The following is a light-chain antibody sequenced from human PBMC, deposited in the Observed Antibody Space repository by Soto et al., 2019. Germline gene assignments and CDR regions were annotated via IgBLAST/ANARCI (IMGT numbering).Light chain of an antibody. CDR3: KQSYKMPS. Sequence: EIPLPQSPSSLAASVGDRLTVTCRASRNVSIYLNWYQHKPGKGPTXLIHDTSNLQIGVPSRFSGSGSGTEFTLTIRSLEPEDFGTYYCKQSYKMPSFGQGTRLEIK. V-gene: IGKV1-39*01. CDR2: DTS. CDR1: RNVSIY. J-gene: IGKJ5*01.